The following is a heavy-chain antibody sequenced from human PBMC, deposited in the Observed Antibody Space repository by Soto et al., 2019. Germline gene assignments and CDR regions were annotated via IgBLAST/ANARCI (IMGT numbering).Heavy chain of an antibody. CDR3: PSTVVVAATSFWFDP. CDR1: GGSISSGGYY. J-gene: IGHJ5*02. D-gene: IGHD2-15*01. Sequence: SETLSLTCTVSGGSISSGGYYWSWIRQHPGKGLEWIGYIYYSGSTYYNPSLKSRATISVDTSENQFSLKLSSVTAADTAVYYCPSTVVVAATSFWFDPWGQGTLVTVSS. V-gene: IGHV4-31*03. CDR2: IYYSGST.